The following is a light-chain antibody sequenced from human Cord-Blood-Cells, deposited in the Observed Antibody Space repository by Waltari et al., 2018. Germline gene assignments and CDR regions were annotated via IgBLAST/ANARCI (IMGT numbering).Light chain of an antibody. V-gene: IGKV4-1*01. Sequence: DIVMTQSPDSLAVSLGERATINCKSSQSVLYSSNNKNYLALYQQKPGQPPKLLIYWASTRESGVPDRFSGSGSGTDFTLTISSLQAEDVAVYYCQQYYSTLTFGGGTKVEIK. CDR2: WAS. CDR1: QSVLYSSNNKNY. J-gene: IGKJ4*01. CDR3: QQYYSTLT.